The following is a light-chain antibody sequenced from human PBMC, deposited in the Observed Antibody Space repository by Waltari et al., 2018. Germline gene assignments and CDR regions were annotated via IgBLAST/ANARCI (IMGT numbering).Light chain of an antibody. Sequence: EIVLTQSPGSLSSSTGERVPLPCRASQSVSRAFAWYQQKPGPASRLLIFCASNRAPGIPNRFSGSGSETEFSLTLSRLEPEDFSVYYCQHYVRLPATFGRGTKVEIK. CDR2: CAS. J-gene: IGKJ1*01. CDR3: QHYVRLPAT. V-gene: IGKV3-20*01. CDR1: QSVSRA.